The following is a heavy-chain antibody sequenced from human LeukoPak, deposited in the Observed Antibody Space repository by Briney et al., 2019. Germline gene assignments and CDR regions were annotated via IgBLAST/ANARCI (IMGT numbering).Heavy chain of an antibody. CDR3: ARVGGSNAFDI. CDR1: GFTFSSYW. D-gene: IGHD1-26*01. J-gene: IGHJ3*02. Sequence: GSLRLSCASSGFTFSSYWVHWVRQAPGKGLVWVSPINSDGSSTSYADSVKGRFTISRDNAKNTLSLQMNSLRAEDTAVYYCARVGGSNAFDIWGQGTMVIVSS. V-gene: IGHV3-74*01. CDR2: INSDGSST.